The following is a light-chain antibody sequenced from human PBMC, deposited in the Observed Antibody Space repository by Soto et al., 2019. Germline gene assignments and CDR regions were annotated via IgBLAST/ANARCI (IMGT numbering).Light chain of an antibody. CDR1: QGISYY. V-gene: IGKV1-27*01. CDR3: QKYNSAPMWT. J-gene: IGKJ1*01. Sequence: DIQMTQSPSSLSASVGDRVTITCRASQGISYYLAWYQQTPGKVPKLLIYTASTLQSGVPSRFRGSGSETDFTLTISSLLPEDVATYYCQKYNSAPMWTFGQGTKVEIK. CDR2: TAS.